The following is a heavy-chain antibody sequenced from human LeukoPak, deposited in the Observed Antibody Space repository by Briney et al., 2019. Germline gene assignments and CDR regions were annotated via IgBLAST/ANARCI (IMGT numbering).Heavy chain of an antibody. CDR2: INPSGGST. J-gene: IGHJ5*02. CDR3: ARDGGLFGYCSGGSCYSGWFDP. CDR1: GYTFTGYY. Sequence: GASVKVSCKASGYTFTGYYMHWVRQAPGQGLEWMGIINPSGGSTSYAQKFQGRVTTTRDTSTSTVYMELSSLRSEDTAVYYCARDGGLFGYCSGGSCYSGWFDPWGQGTLVTVSS. D-gene: IGHD2-15*01. V-gene: IGHV1-46*01.